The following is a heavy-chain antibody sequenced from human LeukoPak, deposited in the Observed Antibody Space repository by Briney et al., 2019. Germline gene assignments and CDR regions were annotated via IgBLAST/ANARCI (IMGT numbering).Heavy chain of an antibody. Sequence: VGSLPVSRAASGFSFSGYTINWVRQAPGKGLEWVSSISPGSNDEHFANSVKGRFTISRDNAKNSLYLQMNSLGAEDTALYYCARGRGCSSLRCYPDYWGQGTLVTVSS. CDR3: ARGRGCSSLRCYPDY. D-gene: IGHD2-2*01. CDR1: GFSFSGYT. CDR2: ISPGSNDE. J-gene: IGHJ4*02. V-gene: IGHV3-21*01.